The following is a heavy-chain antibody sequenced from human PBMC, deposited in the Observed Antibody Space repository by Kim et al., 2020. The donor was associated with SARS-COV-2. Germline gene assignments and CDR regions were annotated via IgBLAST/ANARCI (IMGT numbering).Heavy chain of an antibody. CDR2: GNT. J-gene: IGHJ4*02. V-gene: IGHV1-3*01. D-gene: IGHD2-15*01. Sequence: GNTKYSQKFQGRVTITRDTSASTAYMELSSLRSEDTAVYYCASVKLLPLYWGQGTLVTVSS. CDR3: ASVKLLPLY.